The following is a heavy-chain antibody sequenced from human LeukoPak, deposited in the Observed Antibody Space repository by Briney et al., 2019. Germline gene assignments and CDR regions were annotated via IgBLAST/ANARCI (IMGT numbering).Heavy chain of an antibody. CDR2: ISGSGGRT. CDR3: EKARARGVIGSPFDY. V-gene: IGHV3-23*01. J-gene: IGHJ4*02. D-gene: IGHD3-10*01. CDR1: GFTFSSYA. Sequence: PGGSLRLSCAASGFTFSSYAMSWVRQAPGKGLEWVSAISGSGGRTYYADSVKGRFTISRDNSKNTLYLQMNSLRAEDTAVYYCEKARARGVIGSPFDYWGPETLVTVSS.